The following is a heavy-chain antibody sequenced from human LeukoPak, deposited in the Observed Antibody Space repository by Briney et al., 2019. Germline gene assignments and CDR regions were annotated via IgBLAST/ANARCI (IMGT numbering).Heavy chain of an antibody. D-gene: IGHD6-13*01. CDR1: GGSISSYY. J-gene: IGHJ4*02. Sequence: SETLSLTCTVSGGSISSYYWSWIRQPPGKGLEWIGYIYYSGSTNYNPSLKSRVTISVDTSKNQFSLKLSSVTAADTAVYYCARDPDFIAPGYXXQGXLVTVSS. CDR3: ARDPDFIAPGY. CDR2: IYYSGST. V-gene: IGHV4-59*01.